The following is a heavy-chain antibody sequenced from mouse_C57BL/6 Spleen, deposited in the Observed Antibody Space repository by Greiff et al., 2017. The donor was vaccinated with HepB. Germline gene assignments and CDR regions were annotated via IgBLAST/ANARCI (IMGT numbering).Heavy chain of an antibody. D-gene: IGHD2-1*01. CDR1: GYTFTSYW. Sequence: QVQLQQPGPELVKPGASVKLSCKASGYTFTSYWMNWVKQRHGQGLEWIGHINPSNGGTNYNEKFKSKATLTVDKSSSTAYMQLSSLTSEDSAVYYCARADVWRGGNPLAYWGQGTLVTVSA. V-gene: IGHV1-53*01. J-gene: IGHJ3*01. CDR2: INPSNGGT. CDR3: ARADVWRGGNPLAY.